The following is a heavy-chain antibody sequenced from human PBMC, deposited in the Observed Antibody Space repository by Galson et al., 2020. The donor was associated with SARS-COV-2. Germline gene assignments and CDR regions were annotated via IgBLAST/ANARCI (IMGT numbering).Heavy chain of an antibody. J-gene: IGHJ3*02. CDR1: GGSISSSRYY. CDR3: ARLKWYYYVSSGYYDAFDI. D-gene: IGHD3-22*01. CDR2: IYYSGST. V-gene: IGHV4-39*01. Sequence: SETLSLTCTVSGGSISSSRYYWGWIRQPPGKGLEWIGSIYYSGSTYYNPSLKSRVTISVDTSKNQFSLKLSSVTAADTAVYYCARLKWYYYVSSGYYDAFDIWGQGTMVTVSS.